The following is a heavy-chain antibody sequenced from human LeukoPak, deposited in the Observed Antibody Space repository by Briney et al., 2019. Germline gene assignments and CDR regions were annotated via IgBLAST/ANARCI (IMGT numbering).Heavy chain of an antibody. CDR2: ISSSSSYI. Sequence: GGSLRLSRAASGFTFSSYSMNWVRQAPGKGLEWVSSISSSSSYIYYADSVKGRFTISRDNAKNSLYLQMNSLRAEDTAVYYCASVTLRYCSGGSCYPDYWGQGTLVTVSS. V-gene: IGHV3-21*01. D-gene: IGHD2-15*01. CDR3: ASVTLRYCSGGSCYPDY. CDR1: GFTFSSYS. J-gene: IGHJ4*02.